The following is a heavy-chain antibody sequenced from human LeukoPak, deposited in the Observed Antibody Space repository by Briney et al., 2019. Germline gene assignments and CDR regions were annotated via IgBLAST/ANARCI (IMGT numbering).Heavy chain of an antibody. CDR3: ARDQGYGDYLAYWYFDL. Sequence: PSETLSLTCTVSGGSTSSYYWSWIRQPPGKGLEWIGYIYYSGSTNYNPSLKSRVTISVDTSKNQFSLKLSSVTAADTAVYYCARDQGYGDYLAYWYFDLWGRGTLVTVSS. CDR2: IYYSGST. J-gene: IGHJ2*01. V-gene: IGHV4-59*01. D-gene: IGHD4-17*01. CDR1: GGSTSSYY.